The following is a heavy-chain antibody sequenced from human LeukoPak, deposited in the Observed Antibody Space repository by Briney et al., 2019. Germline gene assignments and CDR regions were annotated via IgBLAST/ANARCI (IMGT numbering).Heavy chain of an antibody. CDR3: ARGKYFDWFKGPSFDY. CDR1: GFTFSSYA. Sequence: GGSLRLSCAASGFTFSSYAMHWVRQAPGKGLEWVSAISGSGGSTYYADSVKGRFTISRDNSKNTLYLQMNSLRAEDTAVYYCARGKYFDWFKGPSFDYWGQGTLVTVSS. J-gene: IGHJ4*02. V-gene: IGHV3-23*01. CDR2: ISGSGGST. D-gene: IGHD3-9*01.